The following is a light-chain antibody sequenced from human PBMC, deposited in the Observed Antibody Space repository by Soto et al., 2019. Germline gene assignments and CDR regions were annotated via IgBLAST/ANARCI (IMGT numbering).Light chain of an antibody. V-gene: IGLV2-14*03. CDR1: RSDVGGFNY. CDR2: DVT. CDR3: SSYTIISTLVV. Sequence: QSALTQPASVSASPGQSITISCTGTRSDVGGFNYVSWYQQHPGKAPKLIIYDVTNRPSGVSNRFSGSKSGNTASLTISGLQAEDEADYYCSSYTIISTLVVFGGGTKLTVL. J-gene: IGLJ2*01.